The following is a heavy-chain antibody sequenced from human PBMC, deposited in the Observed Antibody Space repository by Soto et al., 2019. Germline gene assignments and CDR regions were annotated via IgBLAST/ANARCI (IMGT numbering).Heavy chain of an antibody. V-gene: IGHV3-23*01. J-gene: IGHJ4*02. D-gene: IGHD3-10*01. CDR3: SLNSGSGSYYFDY. CDR1: GFTFSSYA. Sequence: EVQLLESGGGLVQPGGSLRLSCAASGFTFSSYAMWWVRQAPGKGLECVSAISGGGETTYYADSVKGRFTISRDNSKNTLYLQMNRLRAEDTAVYYCSLNSGSGSYYFDYWGQGTLVTVSS. CDR2: ISGGGETT.